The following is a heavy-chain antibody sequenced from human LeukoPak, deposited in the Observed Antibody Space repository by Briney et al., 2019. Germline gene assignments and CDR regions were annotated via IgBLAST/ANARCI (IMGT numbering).Heavy chain of an antibody. CDR1: GGSISSGDYY. V-gene: IGHV4-30-4*01. CDR2: IYYSGST. CDR3: ARLFTGSYYVYYFDY. J-gene: IGHJ4*02. D-gene: IGHD1-26*01. Sequence: SQTLSLTCTVSGGSISSGDYYWSWIRQPPGKGLEWLGYIYYSGSTYYNPSLKSRVTISVDTSKNQFSLKLSSVTAADTAVYYCARLFTGSYYVYYFDYWGQGTLVTVSS.